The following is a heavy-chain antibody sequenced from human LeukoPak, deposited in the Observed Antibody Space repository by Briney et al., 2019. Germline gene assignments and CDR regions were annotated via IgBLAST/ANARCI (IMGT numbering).Heavy chain of an antibody. V-gene: IGHV4-34*01. CDR2: INHSGST. J-gene: IGHJ5*02. Sequence: SETLSLTCAVYGGSFGGYYWSWIRQPPGKGLEWIGEINHSGSTNYNPSLKSRVTISVDTSKNQFSLKLSSVTAADTAVYYCASPDVWDIVVVVAATWGQGTLVTVSS. CDR1: GGSFGGYY. D-gene: IGHD2-15*01. CDR3: ASPDVWDIVVVVAAT.